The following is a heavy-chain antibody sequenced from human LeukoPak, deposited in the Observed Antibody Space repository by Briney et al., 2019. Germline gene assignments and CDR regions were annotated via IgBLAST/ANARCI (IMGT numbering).Heavy chain of an antibody. D-gene: IGHD2-8*01. J-gene: IGHJ4*02. CDR1: GFTFSSYS. CDR2: ITSSSSSI. CDR3: ARRDCTNGVCYNDY. V-gene: IGHV3-21*04. Sequence: GGSLRVSCAASGFTFSSYSMNWVRQAPGKGLEWVSFITSSSSSIYYADSVKGRFTISRDNAENSLYLQMNSLTAEDTAVYYCARRDCTNGVCYNDYWGQGTLVTVSS.